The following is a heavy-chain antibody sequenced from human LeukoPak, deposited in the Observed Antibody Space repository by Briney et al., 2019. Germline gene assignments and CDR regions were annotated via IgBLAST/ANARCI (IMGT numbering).Heavy chain of an antibody. CDR1: GFTFSSYA. D-gene: IGHD3-22*01. J-gene: IGHJ4*02. CDR2: ISYDGSNK. CDR3: AREYDYYDSSGADY. Sequence: GGSLRLSCAASGFTFSSYAMHWVRQAPGKGLEWVAVISYDGSNKYYADSVKGRFTISRDNSKNTLYLQMSSLRAEDTAVYYCAREYDYYDSSGADYWGQGTLVTVSS. V-gene: IGHV3-30-3*01.